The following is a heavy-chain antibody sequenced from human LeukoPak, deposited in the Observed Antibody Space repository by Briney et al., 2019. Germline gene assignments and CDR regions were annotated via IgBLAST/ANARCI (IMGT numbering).Heavy chain of an antibody. D-gene: IGHD1-14*01. V-gene: IGHV1-2*06. CDR3: AKAKPQGSDRDFDY. Sequence: ASVKVSCKTSGYTFTGYYMHWVRQAPRQGLEWMGRVNPNSGDTNYAQKFQGRVTMTGDTSITTAHMELNSLRSDDTAVYYCAKAKPQGSDRDFDYWGQGTLVTVSS. J-gene: IGHJ4*02. CDR2: VNPNSGDT. CDR1: GYTFTGYY.